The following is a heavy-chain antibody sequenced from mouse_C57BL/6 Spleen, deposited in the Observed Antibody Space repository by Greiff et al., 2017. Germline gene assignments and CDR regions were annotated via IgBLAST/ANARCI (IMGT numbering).Heavy chain of an antibody. CDR1: GFPFSDYG. J-gene: IGHJ2*01. Sequence: EVQLVESGGGLVKPGGSLKLSCAASGFPFSDYGMHWVRQAPEKGLEWVAYISSGSSTIYYADTVKGRFTISRDNAKNTLFLQMTSLRSEDTAMYYCARAPLLLRSYYFDYWGQGTTLTVSS. V-gene: IGHV5-17*01. CDR3: ARAPLLLRSYYFDY. D-gene: IGHD1-1*01. CDR2: ISSGSSTI.